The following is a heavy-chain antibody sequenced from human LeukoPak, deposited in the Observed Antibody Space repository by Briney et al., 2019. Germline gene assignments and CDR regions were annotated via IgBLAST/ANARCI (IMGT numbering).Heavy chain of an antibody. CDR3: ASAQTTSFDY. D-gene: IGHD4-17*01. J-gene: IGHJ4*02. Sequence: SETLSPTCTVSGGSISSYYWSWIRQPPGKGLEWIGYIYYSGSTNYNPSLKSRVTISVDTSKNQFSLKLSSVTAADTAVYYCASAQTTSFDYWGQGTLVTVSS. CDR2: IYYSGST. V-gene: IGHV4-59*08. CDR1: GGSISSYY.